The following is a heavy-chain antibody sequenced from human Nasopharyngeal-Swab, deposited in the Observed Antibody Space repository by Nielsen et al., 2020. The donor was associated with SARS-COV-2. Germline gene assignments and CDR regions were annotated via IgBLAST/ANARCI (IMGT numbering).Heavy chain of an antibody. CDR2: ISQNGGT. J-gene: IGHJ5*02. CDR3: AKEGATGWFDP. V-gene: IGHV4-59*11. Sequence: SETLSLTCSVSGVSITSQYWSWIRQPPGKVLEWIGYISQNGGTSYNPSLKSRVTIFMDTSKNQFSLRLRSVSAADTAVYSCAKEGATGWFDPWGQGTLVTVSS. CDR1: GVSITSQY.